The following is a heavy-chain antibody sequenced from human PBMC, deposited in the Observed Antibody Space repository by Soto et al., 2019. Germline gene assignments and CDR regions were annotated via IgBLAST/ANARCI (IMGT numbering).Heavy chain of an antibody. Sequence: EVQLVESGGGLVQPGGSLRLSCAASGLTFSSYWMHWVRQAPGKGLVWVSRISTEGSVTTYADSVKGRFTISRDNAKNTLALPMNRSGTEATAVYYCARAPSSSGWWGFDDWGQGTLVTVSS. D-gene: IGHD6-19*01. CDR1: GLTFSSYW. CDR3: ARAPSSSGWWGFDD. V-gene: IGHV3-74*01. CDR2: ISTEGSVT. J-gene: IGHJ4*02.